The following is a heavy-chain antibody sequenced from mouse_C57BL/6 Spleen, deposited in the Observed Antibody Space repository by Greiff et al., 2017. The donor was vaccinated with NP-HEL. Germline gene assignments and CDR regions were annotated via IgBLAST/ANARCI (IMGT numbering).Heavy chain of an antibody. J-gene: IGHJ2*01. Sequence: QVQLQQPGAELVKPGASVTMSCKASGYTFTSYWINWVKQRPGQGLEWIGDIYPGSGSTNYNEKFKSKATLTVDTSSSTAYMQLSSLTSEDSAVYYCANYYGSSPYYFDYWGQGTTLTVSS. CDR3: ANYYGSSPYYFDY. V-gene: IGHV1-55*01. CDR1: GYTFTSYW. CDR2: IYPGSGST. D-gene: IGHD1-1*01.